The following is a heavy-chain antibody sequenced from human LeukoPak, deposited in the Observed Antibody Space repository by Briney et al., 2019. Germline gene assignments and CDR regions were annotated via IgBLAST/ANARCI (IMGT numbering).Heavy chain of an antibody. CDR3: ASNPNCSSASCYVWPSYNWFDP. Sequence: SETLSLTCTVSGGSISSSSYYWGWIRQPPGKGLEWIGSVYHSGSAYYNPSLKSRVTISVDTSKNQFSLKLTSVTAADTAVYYCASNPNCSSASCYVWPSYNWFDPWGQGTLVTVSS. CDR2: VYHSGSA. V-gene: IGHV4-39*07. D-gene: IGHD2-2*01. CDR1: GGSISSSSYY. J-gene: IGHJ5*02.